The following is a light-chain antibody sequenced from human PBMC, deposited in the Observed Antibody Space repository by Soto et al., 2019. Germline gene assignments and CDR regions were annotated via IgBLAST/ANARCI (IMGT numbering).Light chain of an antibody. J-gene: IGLJ3*02. CDR1: SSNIGSNA. CDR2: SDD. V-gene: IGLV1-44*01. CDR3: AAWGDSLNTWV. Sequence: QLVLTQPPSASGTPGQRVTISCSGSSSNIGSNAVSWYQHFPGTAPKVLIYSDDQRPSGVPDRFSGSKSGTSASLAISGLRAEVEADYFCAAWGDSLNTWVFGGGTKLTVL.